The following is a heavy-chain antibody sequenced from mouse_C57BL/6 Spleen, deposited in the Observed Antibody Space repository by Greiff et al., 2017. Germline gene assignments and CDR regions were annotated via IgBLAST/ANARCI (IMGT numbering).Heavy chain of an antibody. CDR2: INYDGSST. CDR3: ARVGITYFFGY. Sequence: EVMLVESEGGLVQPGSSMKLSCTASGFTFSDYYVAWVRQVPEKGLEWVANINYDGSSTYYLDPLKSRFIISRDNAKNILYQQMSSLKSEDTAAYYCARVGITYFFGYWGQGTTLTVSS. CDR1: GFTFSDYY. J-gene: IGHJ2*01. D-gene: IGHD2-4*01. V-gene: IGHV5-16*01.